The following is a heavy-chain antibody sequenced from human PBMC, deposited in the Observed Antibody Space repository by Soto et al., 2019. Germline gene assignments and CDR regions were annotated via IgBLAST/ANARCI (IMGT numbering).Heavy chain of an antibody. Sequence: SGPTLVNPTQTLTLTCTFSGFSLSTSGMRVSWIRQPPGKALEWLARIDWDDDKFYSTSLKTRLTTSKDTSKNQVVLTMTNMDPVDTATYYCARSSSDWFDPWGQGTLVTVSS. CDR3: ARSSSDWFDP. CDR2: IDWDDDK. J-gene: IGHJ5*02. D-gene: IGHD1-26*01. V-gene: IGHV2-70*04. CDR1: GFSLSTSGMR.